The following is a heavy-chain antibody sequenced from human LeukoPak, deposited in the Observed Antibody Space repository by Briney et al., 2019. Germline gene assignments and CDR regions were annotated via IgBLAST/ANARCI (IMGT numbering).Heavy chain of an antibody. Sequence: SVKVSCKASGGTFSSYAISWVRQAPGQGLEWMGGIIPIFGTANYAQKFQGRVTITADESTSTAYMELSSLRSEDTAVYYCARDGIVVVPAVPPPDYYYGMDVWGQGTTVTVSS. D-gene: IGHD2-2*01. J-gene: IGHJ6*02. CDR1: GGTFSSYA. V-gene: IGHV1-69*13. CDR3: ARDGIVVVPAVPPPDYYYGMDV. CDR2: IIPIFGTA.